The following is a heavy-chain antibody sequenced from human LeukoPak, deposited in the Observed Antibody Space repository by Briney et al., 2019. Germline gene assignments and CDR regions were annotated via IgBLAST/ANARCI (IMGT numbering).Heavy chain of an antibody. CDR3: AKPISGGLAVTADWFHP. CDR2: INANSGTT. Sequence: GSLRLSCAASGFAFSFYAMSWLRQPPGKGLEWVSTINANSGTTSYAASVRGRFTISRDNSKNTLYLQVNTLRADDTATYYCAKPISGGLAVTADWFHPLGQGTLVVVSS. CDR1: GFAFSFYA. V-gene: IGHV3-23*01. J-gene: IGHJ5*01. D-gene: IGHD6-19*01.